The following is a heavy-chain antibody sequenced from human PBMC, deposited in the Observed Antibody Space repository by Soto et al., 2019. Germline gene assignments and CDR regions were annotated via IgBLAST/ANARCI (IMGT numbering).Heavy chain of an antibody. CDR2: IYYSGST. CDR1: GGSISSGDYY. CDR3: AREVLNYYDSSGYFY. V-gene: IGHV4-30-4*01. D-gene: IGHD3-22*01. Sequence: PSETLSLTCTVSGGSISSGDYYWSWIRQPPGKGLEWIGYIYYSGSTYYNPSLKSRVTISVDTSKNQFSLKLSSVTAADTAVYYCAREVLNYYDSSGYFYWGQGTLVTVSS. J-gene: IGHJ4*02.